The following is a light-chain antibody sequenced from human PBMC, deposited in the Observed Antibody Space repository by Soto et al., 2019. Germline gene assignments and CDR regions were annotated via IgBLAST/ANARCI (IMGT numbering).Light chain of an antibody. CDR2: AGS. J-gene: IGKJ4*01. CDR3: QQYDRIPGFT. V-gene: IGKV3-20*01. CDR1: QSFRSNY. Sequence: EIVWTQSPGTLSLSPGETATLSCRASQSFRSNYLAWYQQRPGQAPRLLIYAGSSRASGIPDRFSGSVSGTDFPLTISRLEPEDSAVYYCQQYDRIPGFTFGGGTKVEI.